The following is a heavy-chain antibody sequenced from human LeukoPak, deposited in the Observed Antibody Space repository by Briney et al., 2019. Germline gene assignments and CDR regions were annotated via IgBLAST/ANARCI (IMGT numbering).Heavy chain of an antibody. D-gene: IGHD6-13*01. CDR1: GFTFSDYY. CDR2: ISSSGSTI. CDR3: ARATQQLAPYGMDV. Sequence: GGSLRLSCAASGFTFSDYYMSWIRQAPGKGLEWVSYISSSGSTIYYADSVKGRFTISRDNAKNSLYLQMNSLRAEDTAVYYCARATQQLAPYGMDVWGQGTTVTVSS. J-gene: IGHJ6*02. V-gene: IGHV3-11*01.